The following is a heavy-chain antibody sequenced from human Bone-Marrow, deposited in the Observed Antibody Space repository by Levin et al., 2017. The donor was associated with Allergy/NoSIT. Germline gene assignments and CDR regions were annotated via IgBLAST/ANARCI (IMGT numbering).Heavy chain of an antibody. Sequence: SETLSLTCTVSGGSISSYYWSWIRQPPGKGLEWIGYIYYSGSTNYNPSLKSRVTLSVDTSKNQFSLKLSSVTAADTAVYYCVRERYNYGSSYFDYWGQGTLVTVSS. CDR3: VRERYNYGSSYFDY. CDR2: IYYSGST. V-gene: IGHV4-59*01. D-gene: IGHD5-18*01. J-gene: IGHJ4*02. CDR1: GGSISSYY.